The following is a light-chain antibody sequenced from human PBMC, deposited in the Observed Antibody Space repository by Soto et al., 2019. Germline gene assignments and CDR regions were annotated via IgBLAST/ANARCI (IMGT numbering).Light chain of an antibody. CDR2: LNSDGSH. J-gene: IGLJ2*01. CDR3: QTWGTAIHDVV. Sequence: QSVLTQSPSASAFLGASVKLTCTLSSGHSSYAIAWHQQQPEKGPRYLMKLNSDGSHSKGDGIPDRFSGSSSGAERHLTISSRQSEDEADYYCQTWGTAIHDVVFGGGTKLTVL. CDR1: SGHSSYA. V-gene: IGLV4-69*01.